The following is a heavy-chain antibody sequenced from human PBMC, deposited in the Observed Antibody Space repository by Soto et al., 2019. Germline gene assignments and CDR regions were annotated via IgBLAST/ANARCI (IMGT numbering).Heavy chain of an antibody. V-gene: IGHV3-9*01. CDR2: FSWNSGSV. CDR1: GFIFDDYA. CDR3: AKDMGAYCSSTSCYLFDY. J-gene: IGHJ4*02. D-gene: IGHD2-2*01. Sequence: EVQLVESGGGLVQPGRSLRLSCAASGFIFDDYAMHWVRQAPGKGLEWVSGFSWNSGSVGYADSVKGRFTISRDNAKNSLYLQMNSLRAEDTALYYCAKDMGAYCSSTSCYLFDYWGQGTLVTVSS.